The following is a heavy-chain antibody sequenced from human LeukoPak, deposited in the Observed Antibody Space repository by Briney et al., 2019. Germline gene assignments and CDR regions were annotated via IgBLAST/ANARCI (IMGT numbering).Heavy chain of an antibody. D-gene: IGHD1-1*01. CDR3: ATGHWNDLLVFDY. J-gene: IGHJ4*02. V-gene: IGHV5-10-1*01. CDR2: IDPSDSYT. CDR1: GYSFTSYW. Sequence: GESLKISCKGSGYSFTSYWISWVRQMPGKGLEWMGRIDPSDSYTNYSPSFQGHVTISADKSISTAYLQWSSLKASDTAMYFCATGHWNDLLVFDYWGQGTLVTVSS.